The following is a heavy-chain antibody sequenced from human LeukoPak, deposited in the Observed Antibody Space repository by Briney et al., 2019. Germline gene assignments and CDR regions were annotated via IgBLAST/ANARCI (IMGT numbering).Heavy chain of an antibody. CDR1: RGSISTYY. CDR2: IHYTGRT. J-gene: IGHJ4*02. Sequence: SETLSLTCTLSRGSISTYYWSWLRQTPGTTLEWLGNIHYTGRTRYNPSLESRVTMSLDTPKNEFSLRLTSMTAADSAVYYCARGRPDPQNSDYWDYWGQGILVTVSS. CDR3: ARGRPDPQNSDYWDY. V-gene: IGHV4-59*13. D-gene: IGHD3-22*01.